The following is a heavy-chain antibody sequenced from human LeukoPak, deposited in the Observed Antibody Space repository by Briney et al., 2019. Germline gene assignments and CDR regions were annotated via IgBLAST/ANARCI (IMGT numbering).Heavy chain of an antibody. J-gene: IGHJ3*02. CDR1: GYTFTRND. CDR2: MNPNSGNS. V-gene: IGHV1-8*03. Sequence: ASVQVPCKTSGYTFTRNDINWVRQATGQGLEWMGWMNPNSGNSGYAQKFQGRVTITADKSTSTAYMELSSLRSEDTAVYYCASEKFYYDSSGYPLPRAFDIWGQGTMVTVSS. D-gene: IGHD3-22*01. CDR3: ASEKFYYDSSGYPLPRAFDI.